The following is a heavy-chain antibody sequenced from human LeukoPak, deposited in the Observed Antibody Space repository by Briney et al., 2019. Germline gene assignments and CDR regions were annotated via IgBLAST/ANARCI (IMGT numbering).Heavy chain of an antibody. CDR2: INHSGST. V-gene: IGHV4-34*01. CDR3: ARFHDYFDY. J-gene: IGHJ4*02. CDR1: GRSFSGYY. Sequence: PSETLSLTCAVYGRSFSGYYWSWIRQPPGKGLEWIGEINHSGSTNYNPSLKSRVTISVDTSKNQFSLKLSSVTAADTAVYYCARFHDYFDYWGQGTLVTVSS.